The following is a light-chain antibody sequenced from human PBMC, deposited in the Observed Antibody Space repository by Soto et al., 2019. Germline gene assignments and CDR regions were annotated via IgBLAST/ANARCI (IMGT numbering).Light chain of an antibody. CDR2: DAS. CDR3: QQSFSIPFT. V-gene: IGKV1-39*01. Sequence: DIQMTQSPSSLSASVGDRVTITRRASQSIGKYLNWYQQQTGKXXKXXIYDASYLQSGVPSRFSDSESGTDLTINFSDLRPEDGETYDGQQSFSIPFTFGQGTKVDIK. J-gene: IGKJ3*01. CDR1: QSIGKY.